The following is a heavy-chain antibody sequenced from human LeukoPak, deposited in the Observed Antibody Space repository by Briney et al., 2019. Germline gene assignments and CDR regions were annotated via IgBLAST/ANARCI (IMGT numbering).Heavy chain of an antibody. CDR3: ARYYYDSSGYSGIDY. CDR1: GYSFTSYW. V-gene: IGHV5-51*01. CDR2: IYPGDSDT. J-gene: IGHJ4*02. Sequence: ASVKVSCKGSGYSFTSYWIGWVRQMPGKGLEWMGIIYPGDSDTRYSPSFQGQVTISADKSISTAYLQWSSLKASDTAMYYCARYYYDSSGYSGIDYWGQGTLVTVSS. D-gene: IGHD3-22*01.